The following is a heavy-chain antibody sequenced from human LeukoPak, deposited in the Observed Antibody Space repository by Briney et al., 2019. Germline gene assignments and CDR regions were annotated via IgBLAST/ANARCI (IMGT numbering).Heavy chain of an antibody. Sequence: GGSLRLSCAASGFTFSSYNMNWVRQAPGKGLEWVSSISSSSNYIYYADTVKGRFTISRDNAKNSLSLQMNSLRAEDTAVYYCAREVGNEWELLQHFDSWGQGTLVTVSS. CDR2: ISSSSNYI. V-gene: IGHV3-21*01. D-gene: IGHD1-26*01. CDR3: AREVGNEWELLQHFDS. J-gene: IGHJ4*02. CDR1: GFTFSSYN.